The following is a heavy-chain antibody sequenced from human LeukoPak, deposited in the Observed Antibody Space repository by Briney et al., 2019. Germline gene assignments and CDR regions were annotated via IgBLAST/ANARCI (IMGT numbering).Heavy chain of an antibody. CDR2: IIPIFGTA. CDR3: ASFPSGSPPDAFDI. Sequence: ASVKVSCKASGYTFTSYGISWVRQAPGQGLEWMGGIIPIFGTANYAQKFQGRVTITADESTSTAYMELSSLRSEDTAVYYCASFPSGSPPDAFDIWGQGTMVTVSS. V-gene: IGHV1-69*13. D-gene: IGHD1-26*01. J-gene: IGHJ3*02. CDR1: GYTFTSYG.